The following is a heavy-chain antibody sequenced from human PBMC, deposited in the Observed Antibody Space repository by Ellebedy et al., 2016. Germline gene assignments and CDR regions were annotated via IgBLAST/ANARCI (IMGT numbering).Heavy chain of an antibody. D-gene: IGHD3-3*01. Sequence: GESLKISCAASGFSFSSHGMHWVRQAPGKGLEWVASIWSDGTNTYYPDSVKGRFTISRDNSKNTLYLQMNSLRAEDTAVYYCARGSITVFGGVDVWGKGTTVTVSS. J-gene: IGHJ6*04. CDR3: ARGSITVFGGVDV. CDR1: GFSFSSHG. V-gene: IGHV3-33*01. CDR2: IWSDGTNT.